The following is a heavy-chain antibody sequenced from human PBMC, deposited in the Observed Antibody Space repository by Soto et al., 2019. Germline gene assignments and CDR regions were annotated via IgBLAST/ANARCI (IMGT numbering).Heavy chain of an antibody. CDR1: GYTLTELS. J-gene: IGHJ4*02. Sequence: ASVKVSCKVSGYTLTELSMHWVRQAPGKGLEWMGGFDPEDGETIYAQKFQGRVTMTKDTSTDTAYMELSSLRSEDTAVYYCATVNDWNSSGWYIDYWGQGTLVTVSS. V-gene: IGHV1-24*01. D-gene: IGHD6-19*01. CDR3: ATVNDWNSSGWYIDY. CDR2: FDPEDGET.